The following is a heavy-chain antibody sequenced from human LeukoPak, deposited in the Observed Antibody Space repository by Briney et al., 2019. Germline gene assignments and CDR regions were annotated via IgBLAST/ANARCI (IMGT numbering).Heavy chain of an antibody. V-gene: IGHV4-39*07. D-gene: IGHD3-10*01. CDR2: IYYSGST. CDR3: ARPMVRGVTYYFDY. J-gene: IGHJ4*02. Sequence: PSETLSLTCTVSGGSISSSSYYWGWIRQPPGKGLEWIGSIYYSGSTYYNPSLKSRVTISVDTSKNQFSLKLSSVTAADTAVYYCARPMVRGVTYYFDYWGQGTLVTVSS. CDR1: GGSISSSSYY.